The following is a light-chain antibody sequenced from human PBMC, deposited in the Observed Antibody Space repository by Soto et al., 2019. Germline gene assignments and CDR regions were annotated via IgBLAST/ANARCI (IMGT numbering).Light chain of an antibody. CDR1: SSNIGGNA. Sequence: QSVLTQPPSASGTPGQRVTISCSGSSSNIGGNAVNWYQHLPGTAPKLLIYSNYQRPSGVPDRFSGSKSGTSASLAISGLQSGDEADYYCATWDDSLNGYVFGTGTKVTVL. CDR3: ATWDDSLNGYV. CDR2: SNY. V-gene: IGLV1-44*01. J-gene: IGLJ1*01.